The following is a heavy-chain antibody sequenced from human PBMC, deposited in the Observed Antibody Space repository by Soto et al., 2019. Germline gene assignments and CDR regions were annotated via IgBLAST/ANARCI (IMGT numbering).Heavy chain of an antibody. D-gene: IGHD6-13*01. CDR3: VRDSSSWFYYYYGMDV. CDR2: ISGYNDNT. J-gene: IGHJ6*02. CDR1: GYIFTNFG. V-gene: IGHV1-18*01. Sequence: QVQLKQSGPEVRKPGASVRVSCKASGYIFTNFGISWVRQAPGQGLEWMGWISGYNDNTHYAQKLQDRVSMTTDTSTGTAYMDLRSLRSDDTAIYYCVRDSSSWFYYYYGMDVWGQGTTVRLL.